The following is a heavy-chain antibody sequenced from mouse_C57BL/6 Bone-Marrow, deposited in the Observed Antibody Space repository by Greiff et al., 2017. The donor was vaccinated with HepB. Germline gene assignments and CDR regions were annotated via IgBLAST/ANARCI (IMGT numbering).Heavy chain of an antibody. CDR3: ARLRVGYYFDY. D-gene: IGHD1-1*02. CDR1: GFTFSSYT. Sequence: EVNVVESGGGLVKPGGSLKLSCAASGFTFSSYTMSWVRQTPEKRLEWVATISGGGGNTYYPDSVKGRFTISRDNAKNTLYLQMSSLRSEDTALYYCARLRVGYYFDYWGQGTTLTVSS. J-gene: IGHJ2*01. CDR2: ISGGGGNT. V-gene: IGHV5-9*01.